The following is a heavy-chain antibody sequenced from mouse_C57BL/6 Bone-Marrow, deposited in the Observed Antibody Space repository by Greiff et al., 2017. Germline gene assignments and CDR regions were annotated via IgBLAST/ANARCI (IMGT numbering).Heavy chain of an antibody. CDR1: GFSLTSYG. D-gene: IGHD1-1*01. CDR3: AKTLFITTVVADYAMDY. CDR2: IWRGGST. V-gene: IGHV2-5*01. Sequence: QVHVKQSGPGLVQPSQSLSITCTVSGFSLTSYGVHWVRQSPGKGLEWLGVIWRGGSTDYNAAFMSRLSITKDNSKSQVFFKMNSLQADDTAIYYCAKTLFITTVVADYAMDYWGQGTSVTVSS. J-gene: IGHJ4*01.